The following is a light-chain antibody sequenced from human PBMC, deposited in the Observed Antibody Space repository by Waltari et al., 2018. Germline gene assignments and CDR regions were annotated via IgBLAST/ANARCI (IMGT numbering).Light chain of an antibody. CDR2: WAS. J-gene: IGKJ2*01. CDR1: HSVLGYFNNRDS. CDR3: QQSYSRPYT. Sequence: DIMVTQSPDFLSVSLGERASINCTSSHSVLGYFNNRDSLAWYQQKPGQPPTPLIHWASTRESWVPDLFRGSGSGKHFTLTISSLQPEDFATYYCQQSYSRPYTFGQGTKLDIK. V-gene: IGKV4-1*01.